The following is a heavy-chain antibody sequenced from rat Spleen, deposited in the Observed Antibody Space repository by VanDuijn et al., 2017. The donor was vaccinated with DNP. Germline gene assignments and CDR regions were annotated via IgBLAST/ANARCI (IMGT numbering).Heavy chain of an antibody. D-gene: IGHD1-5*01. CDR2: IKAKSNNYAT. CDR1: GFTFSNAW. V-gene: IGHV6-8*01. J-gene: IGHJ2*01. Sequence: EVQLVETGGSLVQSGKSLKLTCVTSGFTFSNAWMHWVRQSPEKQLEWVAQIKAKSNNYATYYAESVKGRFTISRDDSKSSVYLQMNSLKEEDTAIYYCRSTTYYFDYWGQGVMVTVSS. CDR3: RSTTYYFDY.